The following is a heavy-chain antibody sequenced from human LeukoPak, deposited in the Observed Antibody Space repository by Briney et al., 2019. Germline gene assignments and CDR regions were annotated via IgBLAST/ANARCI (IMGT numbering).Heavy chain of an antibody. V-gene: IGHV4-38-2*02. Sequence: SETLSLTCTVSGYSISSGYYWGWIRQPPGKGLEWIGSIYHSGSTYYNPSLKSRVTISVDTSKNQFSLKLSSVTAADTAVYYCARDLKNYYDSSGYRADAFDIWGQGTMVTVSS. CDR1: GYSISSGYY. J-gene: IGHJ3*02. CDR2: IYHSGST. CDR3: ARDLKNYYDSSGYRADAFDI. D-gene: IGHD3-22*01.